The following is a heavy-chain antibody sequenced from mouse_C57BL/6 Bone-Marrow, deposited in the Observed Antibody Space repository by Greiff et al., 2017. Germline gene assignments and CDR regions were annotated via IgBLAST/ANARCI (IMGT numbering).Heavy chain of an antibody. CDR1: GFTFSDYY. CDR2: ISNGGGST. D-gene: IGHD3-2*02. J-gene: IGHJ3*01. Sequence: EVKLVESGGGLVQPGGSLKLSCAASGFTFSDYYMYWVRQTPEKRLEWVAYISNGGGSTYYPDTVQGRFTISRDTAKTTLYLQMSRLKSEATAMYYCASQTAQATLFAYWGQGTLVTVSA. CDR3: ASQTAQATLFAY. V-gene: IGHV5-12*01.